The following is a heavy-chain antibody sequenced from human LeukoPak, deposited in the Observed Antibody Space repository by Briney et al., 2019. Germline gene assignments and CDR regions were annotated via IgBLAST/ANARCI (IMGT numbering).Heavy chain of an antibody. CDR3: ARKGSGATYYFDY. V-gene: IGHV3-48*04. CDR1: GFTFSSYS. CDR2: ISSSSSTI. D-gene: IGHD3-3*01. J-gene: IGHJ4*02. Sequence: SGGSLRLSCAASGFTFSSYSMIWVRQAPGKGLEWVSYISSSSSTIYYADSVKGRFTISRDNAKNSLYLQMNSLRAEDTAVYYCARKGSGATYYFDYWGQGTLVTVSS.